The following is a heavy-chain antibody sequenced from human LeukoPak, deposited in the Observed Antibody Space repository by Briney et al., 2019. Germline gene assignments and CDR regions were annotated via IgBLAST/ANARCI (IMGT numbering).Heavy chain of an antibody. V-gene: IGHV3-66*02. CDR3: ARDQRSESYYPWGWFDP. CDR1: GFAVSTNY. J-gene: IGHJ5*02. D-gene: IGHD1-26*01. Sequence: GGSLRLSCAASGFAVSTNYLSWLRQAPGKGLEWVSVIYSDGSTYYTDSVKGRFTISRDNSKNTLYLQMNSLRPEDTAVYYCARDQRSESYYPWGWFDPWGQGTLVTVSS. CDR2: IYSDGST.